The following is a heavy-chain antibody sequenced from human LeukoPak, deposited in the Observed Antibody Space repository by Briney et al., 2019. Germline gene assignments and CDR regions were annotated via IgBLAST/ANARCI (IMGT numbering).Heavy chain of an antibody. CDR3: VRVGAPPDWFDP. J-gene: IGHJ5*02. Sequence: SETLSLTCTVSGGSINSYYWSWTRQPPGKGLEWIGYIYYSGSTHYNPSLKSRVIISLDTSKNQFSLKLSSVTAADTAVYYCVRVGAPPDWFDPWGQGTLVTVSS. CDR1: GGSINSYY. V-gene: IGHV4-59*01. CDR2: IYYSGST. D-gene: IGHD1-26*01.